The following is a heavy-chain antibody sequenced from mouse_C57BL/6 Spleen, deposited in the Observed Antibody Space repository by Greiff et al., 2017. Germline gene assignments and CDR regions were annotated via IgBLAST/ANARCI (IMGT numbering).Heavy chain of an antibody. CDR2: IYPGSGNT. D-gene: IGHD4-1*02. Sequence: VKLQESGPELVKPGASVKISCKASGYSFTSYYIPWVKQRPGQGLGWIGWIYPGSGNTKYNEKFKGKATLTADTSSSTAYMQLSSLTSEDSAVYYCAIPTGTYYAMDYWGQGTSVTVSS. CDR1: GYSFTSYY. CDR3: AIPTGTYYAMDY. V-gene: IGHV1-66*01. J-gene: IGHJ4*01.